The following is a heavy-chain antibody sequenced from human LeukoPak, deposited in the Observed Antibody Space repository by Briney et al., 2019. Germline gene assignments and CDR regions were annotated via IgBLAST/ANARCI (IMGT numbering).Heavy chain of an antibody. V-gene: IGHV3-7*03. D-gene: IGHD3-16*01. CDR1: GFTFSSYW. Sequence: GGSLRLSCAASGFTFSSYWMNLARQAPGKGLEWVASINHNGSVNYYVDSVKGRFTISRDNAKNSLYLQMSNLRAEDTAVYFCARGGGLDVWGQGATVTVSS. CDR3: ARGGGLDV. J-gene: IGHJ6*02. CDR2: INHNGSVN.